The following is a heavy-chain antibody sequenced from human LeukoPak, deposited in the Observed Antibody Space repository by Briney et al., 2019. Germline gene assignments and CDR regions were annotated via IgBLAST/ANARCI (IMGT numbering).Heavy chain of an antibody. Sequence: SETLSLTCTVSGGSLSSYYWSWIRQPPGKGLEWIGYIYYSGSTNYNPSLKSRVTISVDTSKNQFSLKLSSVTAADTAVYYCARGGRGPDAFDIWGQGTMVTVSS. D-gene: IGHD3-10*01. CDR3: ARGGRGPDAFDI. CDR2: IYYSGST. CDR1: GGSLSSYY. J-gene: IGHJ3*02. V-gene: IGHV4-59*01.